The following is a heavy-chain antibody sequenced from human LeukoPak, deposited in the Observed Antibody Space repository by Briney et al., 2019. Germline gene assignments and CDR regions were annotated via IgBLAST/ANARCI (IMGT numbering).Heavy chain of an antibody. J-gene: IGHJ4*02. CDR3: ARVSRENDY. Sequence: ASVKVSCKASGGTFSSYAISWVRQAPGQGLEWMERIIPILGIANYAQKFQGRVTITADKSTSTAYMELSSLRSEDTAVYYCARVSRENDYWGQGTLVTVSS. V-gene: IGHV1-69*04. D-gene: IGHD3-10*01. CDR1: GGTFSSYA. CDR2: IIPILGIA.